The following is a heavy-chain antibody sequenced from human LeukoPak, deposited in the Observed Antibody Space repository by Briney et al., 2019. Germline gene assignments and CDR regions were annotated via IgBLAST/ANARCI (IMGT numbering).Heavy chain of an antibody. J-gene: IGHJ4*02. D-gene: IGHD3-16*02. Sequence: GGTLRLSCAASGFTFSSYAMSWARQAPGKGLEWVSAISGSGGSTYYADSVKGRFTISRDNSKNTLYLQMNSLRAEDTAVYYCAKNDYVWGSYRFSGTEFDYWGQGTLVTLSS. CDR3: AKNDYVWGSYRFSGTEFDY. CDR2: ISGSGGST. CDR1: GFTFSSYA. V-gene: IGHV3-23*01.